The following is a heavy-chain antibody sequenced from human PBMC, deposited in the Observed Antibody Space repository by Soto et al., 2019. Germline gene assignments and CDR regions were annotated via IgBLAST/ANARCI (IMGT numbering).Heavy chain of an antibody. CDR1: GYTFTSYY. J-gene: IGHJ3*01. CDR2: VNPNTGYT. D-gene: IGHD3-22*01. CDR3: AGWNSSDSGGLYDALDV. Sequence: ASVKVSCKTSGYTFTSYYINWVRQGPGQRLEWMGIVNPNTGYTSYAQRFQGRVTTTRDTSTSTVYMELSSLTSEDTAVYFCAGWNSSDSGGLYDALDVRGQGTMVTVSS. V-gene: IGHV1-46*01.